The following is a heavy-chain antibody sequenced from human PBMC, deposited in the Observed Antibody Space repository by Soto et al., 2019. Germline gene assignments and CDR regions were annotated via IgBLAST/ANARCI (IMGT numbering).Heavy chain of an antibody. V-gene: IGHV3-23*01. CDR1: GFTFSSYA. D-gene: IGHD5-18*01. Sequence: GSLRLSCSASGFTFSSYAMSWVRQAPGKGLEWVSAISGSGGSTYYADSVKGRFTISRDNSKNTLYLQMNSLRAEDTAVYYCAKDWKGYSLLPFDYWGQGTLVTVSS. CDR2: ISGSGGST. CDR3: AKDWKGYSLLPFDY. J-gene: IGHJ4*02.